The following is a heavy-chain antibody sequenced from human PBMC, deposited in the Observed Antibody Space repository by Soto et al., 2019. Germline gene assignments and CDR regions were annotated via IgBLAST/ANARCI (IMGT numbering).Heavy chain of an antibody. CDR2: ISGSGGST. Sequence: EVQLLESGGGLVQPGGSLRLSCAASGFTFSSYAMSWVRQAPGKGLEWVSAISGSGGSTYYADSVKGRFTISRDNSKKTLYLQMNSLRAEDTAVYYCAKDLYGGRYFDYWGQGTLVTVSS. D-gene: IGHD2-2*02. V-gene: IGHV3-23*01. J-gene: IGHJ4*02. CDR1: GFTFSSYA. CDR3: AKDLYGGRYFDY.